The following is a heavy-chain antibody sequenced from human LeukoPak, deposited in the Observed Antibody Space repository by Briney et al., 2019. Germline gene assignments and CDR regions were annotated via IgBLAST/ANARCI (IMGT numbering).Heavy chain of an antibody. J-gene: IGHJ3*02. D-gene: IGHD6-19*01. CDR2: IFYNGGA. Sequence: SDTLSLTCTVSGYSITSSNCWGWIRQPPGRGLEWIGYIFYNGGAYYNTSLNSRVTMSIDASKNQFSLKLRSVAAVDRAMYYCVRNQAEASNHGAMDIWGQGTMVTVSS. V-gene: IGHV4-28*01. CDR1: GYSITSSNC. CDR3: VRNQAEASNHGAMDI.